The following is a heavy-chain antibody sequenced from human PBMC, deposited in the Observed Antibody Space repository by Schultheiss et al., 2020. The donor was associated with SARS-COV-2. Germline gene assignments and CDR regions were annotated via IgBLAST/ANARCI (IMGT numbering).Heavy chain of an antibody. D-gene: IGHD2/OR15-2a*01. CDR2: IYPGDWDT. Sequence: GESLKISCKGSGYSFTTYWISWVRQMPGKGLEYMGIIYPGDWDTRYSPSFQGQVTISVDGSTNTAYLQWNSLKTSDTAMYFCARATWAFTDPYYFDYWGQGTLVTVSS. V-gene: IGHV5-51*01. CDR1: GYSFTTYW. CDR3: ARATWAFTDPYYFDY. J-gene: IGHJ4*02.